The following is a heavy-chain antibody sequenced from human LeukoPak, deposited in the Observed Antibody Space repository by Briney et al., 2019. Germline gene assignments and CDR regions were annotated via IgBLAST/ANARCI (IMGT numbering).Heavy chain of an antibody. D-gene: IGHD2-15*01. Sequence: PGRSLRLSCAASGFTFSSYGMHWVRQAPGKGLEWVAVIWYGGSNKYYADSMKGRFTISRDNSKNTLYLQMNSLRAEDTAVYYCARGVEGYCSGGSCRISGYYYYYGMDVWGQGTTVTVSS. CDR2: IWYGGSNK. J-gene: IGHJ6*02. CDR1: GFTFSSYG. CDR3: ARGVEGYCSGGSCRISGYYYYYGMDV. V-gene: IGHV3-33*01.